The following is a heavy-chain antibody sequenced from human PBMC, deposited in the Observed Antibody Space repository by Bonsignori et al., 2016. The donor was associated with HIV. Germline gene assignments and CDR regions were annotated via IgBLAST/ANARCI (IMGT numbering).Heavy chain of an antibody. CDR3: ARGVVGIRRAFDI. CDR2: IYYSGST. Sequence: WIRQPPGKGLEWIGYIYYSGSTNYNPSLKSRVTISVDTSKNQFSLKLSSVTAADTAVYYCARGVVGIRRAFDIWGQGTMVTVSS. J-gene: IGHJ3*02. V-gene: IGHV4-59*01. D-gene: IGHD7-27*01.